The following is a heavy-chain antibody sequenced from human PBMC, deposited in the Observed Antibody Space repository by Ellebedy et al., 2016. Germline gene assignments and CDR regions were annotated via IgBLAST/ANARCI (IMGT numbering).Heavy chain of an antibody. CDR1: GFTFSDHY. J-gene: IGHJ5*02. CDR2: IKNRANRYTT. CDR3: TRPGYGDYVTEFDP. D-gene: IGHD4-17*01. V-gene: IGHV3-72*01. Sequence: GGSLRLSCAASGFTFSDHYMDWVRQGPGKGLEWVGRIKNRANRYTTEYAASVKGRFTISRDDSKNSLYLQMNSLKTEDTAVYYCTRPGYGDYVTEFDPWGQGTLVTVSS.